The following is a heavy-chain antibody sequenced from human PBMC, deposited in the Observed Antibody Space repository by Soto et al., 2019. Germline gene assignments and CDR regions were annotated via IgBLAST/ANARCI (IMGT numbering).Heavy chain of an antibody. Sequence: QVQLVQSGAEVKKPGSSVKVSCKASGGTFSSYTISWVRQAPGQGLEWMGRIIPILGIANYAQKFQGRVTITADKSTSTAYMELRSLRSEDTAVYYCAREEFAGGSYGDYYDYGMDVWGQGTTVTVSS. V-gene: IGHV1-69*08. CDR1: GGTFSSYT. CDR2: IIPILGIA. D-gene: IGHD1-26*01. CDR3: AREEFAGGSYGDYYDYGMDV. J-gene: IGHJ6*02.